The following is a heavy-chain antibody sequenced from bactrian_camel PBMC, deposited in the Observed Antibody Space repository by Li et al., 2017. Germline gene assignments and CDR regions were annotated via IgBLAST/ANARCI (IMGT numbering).Heavy chain of an antibody. V-gene: IGHV3S53*01. J-gene: IGHJ4*01. CDR1: GSQYC. CDR2: VARTGET. D-gene: IGHD2*01. CDR3: VADCELRYGHFDFNIGS. Sequence: HVQLVESGGGSVQPGGSLKLSCAASGSQYCMAWFRQAPGKEREGVASVARTGETTYADSAKGRLTVSRDNAKDTLYLQMNSLKPEDTAMYYCVADCELRYGHFDFNIGSRGQGTQVTVSS.